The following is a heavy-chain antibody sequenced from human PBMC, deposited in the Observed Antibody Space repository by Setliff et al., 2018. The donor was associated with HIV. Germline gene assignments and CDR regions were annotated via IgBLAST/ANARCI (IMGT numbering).Heavy chain of an antibody. CDR3: ASRWPRDALDI. CDR1: GYTFTSYG. V-gene: IGHV1-18*01. CDR2: ISAYNGNT. D-gene: IGHD6-13*01. Sequence: ASVKVSCKASGYTFTSYGISWVRQAPGQGLEWMGWISAYNGNTNYAQKLQGRITVTSDTSTSTVYMEVHSLTSEDTAVYYCASRWPRDALDIWGQGTMVTVSS. J-gene: IGHJ3*02.